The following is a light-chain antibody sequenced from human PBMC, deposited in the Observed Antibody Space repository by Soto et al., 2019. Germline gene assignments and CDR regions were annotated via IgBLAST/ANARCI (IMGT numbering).Light chain of an antibody. V-gene: IGKV1-5*01. CDR1: QTISSW. CDR3: QQYYSYPWT. J-gene: IGKJ1*01. Sequence: DIQMTQSPSTLSGSVGDRVTITFRASQTISSWLAWYQQKPGKAPKPLIYAASTLQSGVPSRFSGSGSGTDFTLTISCLQSEDFATYYCQQYYSYPWTFGQGTKVDIK. CDR2: AAS.